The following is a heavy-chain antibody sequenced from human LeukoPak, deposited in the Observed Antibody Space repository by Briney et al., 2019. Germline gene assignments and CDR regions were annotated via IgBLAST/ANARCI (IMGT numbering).Heavy chain of an antibody. V-gene: IGHV3-64*01. Sequence: GGSLRLSCAASGFTFSSYAMHWVRQAPGKGLEYVSAISSNGGSTYYANSVKGRFTISRDNSKNTLYLQMGSLRAEDMAVYYCARVHEVNYDFWSGYCDYWGQGTLVTVSS. J-gene: IGHJ4*02. CDR2: ISSNGGST. CDR1: GFTFSSYA. CDR3: ARVHEVNYDFWSGYCDY. D-gene: IGHD3-3*01.